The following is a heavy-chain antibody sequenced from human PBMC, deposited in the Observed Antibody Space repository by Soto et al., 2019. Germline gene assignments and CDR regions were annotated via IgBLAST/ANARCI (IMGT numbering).Heavy chain of an antibody. D-gene: IGHD6-13*01. Sequence: EVQLLESGGGLVQPGGSLRLSCAASGFTFTGYAMNWVRQAPGKGLEWFSAISASGGTTYYADSVKGRFTISRDNSKNTLYLQMNSLRAEDTALYYCAREPLSSAACIRFDFWGQGTLVTVSS. CDR3: AREPLSSAACIRFDF. CDR2: ISASGGTT. J-gene: IGHJ4*02. CDR1: GFTFTGYA. V-gene: IGHV3-23*01.